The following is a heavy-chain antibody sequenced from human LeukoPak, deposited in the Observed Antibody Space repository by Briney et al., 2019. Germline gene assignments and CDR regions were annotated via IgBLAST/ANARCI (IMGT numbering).Heavy chain of an antibody. CDR1: GGSITNFF. D-gene: IGHD6-13*01. CDR3: GRGTAPDTH. CDR2: VYYSGST. V-gene: IGHV4-59*08. J-gene: IGHJ4*02. Sequence: SETLSLTCTVSGGSITNFFWNWVRQPPGKGLEWIGYVYYSGSTNYNPSLKSRVTISVDTSKNQFSLKLRSVTAADTAVYYCGRGTAPDTHWGQGALVTVSS.